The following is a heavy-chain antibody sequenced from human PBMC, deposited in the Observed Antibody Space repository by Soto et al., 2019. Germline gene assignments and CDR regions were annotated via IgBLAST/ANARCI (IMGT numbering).Heavy chain of an antibody. J-gene: IGHJ5*02. CDR3: AREKDILNKNWFDP. Sequence: ASVKVSCKASGYTFTCYYMHWVRQAPGQGLEWMGWINPNSGGTNYAQKFQGWVTMTRDTSISTAYMELSRLRSDDTAVYYCAREKDILNKNWFDPWGQGTLVTVSS. CDR1: GYTFTCYY. V-gene: IGHV1-2*04. D-gene: IGHD3-9*01. CDR2: INPNSGGT.